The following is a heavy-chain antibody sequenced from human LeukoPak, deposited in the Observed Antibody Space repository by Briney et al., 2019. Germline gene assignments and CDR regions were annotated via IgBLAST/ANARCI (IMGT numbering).Heavy chain of an antibody. CDR2: MNPNSGGT. D-gene: IGHD2-2*01. Sequence: ASVKVSCKASGYTFTGYYMHWGRQAPGQGLEWMGWMNPNSGGTNYAQKFQGRVTMTTDTSISTAYMELSRLRSDDTAVYYCARDHLGYCSSTSCYRDAFDIWGQGTMVTVSS. V-gene: IGHV1-2*02. CDR1: GYTFTGYY. CDR3: ARDHLGYCSSTSCYRDAFDI. J-gene: IGHJ3*02.